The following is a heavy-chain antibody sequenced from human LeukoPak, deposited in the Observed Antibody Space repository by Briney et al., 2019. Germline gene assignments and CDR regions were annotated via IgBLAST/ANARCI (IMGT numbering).Heavy chain of an antibody. V-gene: IGHV5-51*01. Sequence: GESLKISCKGSGYSFSSYWIGWVRQMPGKGLEWMGIIYPGDSDTRYSPSFQGQVTISADKSISTAYLQWSSLKASDTAMYYCARGTGARYCSNGVCYTSDYWGQGTLVTVSS. J-gene: IGHJ4*02. CDR3: ARGTGARYCSNGVCYTSDY. D-gene: IGHD2-8*01. CDR1: GYSFSSYW. CDR2: IYPGDSDT.